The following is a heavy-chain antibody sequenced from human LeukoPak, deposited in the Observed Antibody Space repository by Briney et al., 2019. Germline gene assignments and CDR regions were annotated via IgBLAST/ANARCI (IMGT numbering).Heavy chain of an antibody. CDR2: ITSNSETT. J-gene: IGHJ6*03. CDR1: EFSFSSYA. Sequence: GGSLRLSCAASEFSFSSYAMSWVRQAPGKGPEWVSTITSNSETTHYADSVKGRFTISRDNSKNTLYLQMNSLRAEDAAVYYCANDLWNGSMDVWGKGTTVTVAS. V-gene: IGHV3-23*01. D-gene: IGHD2-15*01. CDR3: ANDLWNGSMDV.